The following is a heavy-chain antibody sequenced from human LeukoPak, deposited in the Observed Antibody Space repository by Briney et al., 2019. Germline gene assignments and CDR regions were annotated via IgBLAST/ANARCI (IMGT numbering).Heavy chain of an antibody. CDR3: TRALGYPYYAMDV. Sequence: ASVKVSYKASGYTFTAYVMHWVRQAPGQRLEWMGWINAGNGNTKYSQEFQGRVTTTRDTFANTIYMELSSLRSEDTAVYYCTRALGYPYYAMDVWGQGTTVTVSS. V-gene: IGHV1-3*01. D-gene: IGHD5-12*01. J-gene: IGHJ6*02. CDR2: INAGNGNT. CDR1: GYTFTAYV.